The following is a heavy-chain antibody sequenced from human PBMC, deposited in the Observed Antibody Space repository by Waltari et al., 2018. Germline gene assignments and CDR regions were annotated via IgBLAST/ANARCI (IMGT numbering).Heavy chain of an antibody. CDR2: INPNSGGT. CDR1: GYTFTGYY. Sequence: QVQLVQSGAEVKKPGASLKVSCKASGYTFTGYYMHWVRQAPGQGLDWMGRINPNSGGTNYAQKFQGRVTMTRDTSISTAYMELSRLRSDDTAVYYCARDQLERGAFDIWGQGTMVTVSS. J-gene: IGHJ3*02. V-gene: IGHV1-2*06. CDR3: ARDQLERGAFDI. D-gene: IGHD1-1*01.